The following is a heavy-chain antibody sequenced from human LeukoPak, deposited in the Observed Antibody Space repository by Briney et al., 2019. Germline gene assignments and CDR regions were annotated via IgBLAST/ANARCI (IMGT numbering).Heavy chain of an antibody. D-gene: IGHD6-13*01. CDR1: GFTFSDYY. CDR3: ARRHSSSWYFDY. CDR2: ISSSSSYT. V-gene: IGHV3-11*06. J-gene: IGHJ4*02. Sequence: PGGSLRLSCAASGFTFSDYYMSWIRQAPGKGLEWVSYISSSSSYTNYADSVKGRFTISRDNAKNSLYLQMNSLRAEDTAVYYCARRHSSSWYFDYWGPGTLVTVSS.